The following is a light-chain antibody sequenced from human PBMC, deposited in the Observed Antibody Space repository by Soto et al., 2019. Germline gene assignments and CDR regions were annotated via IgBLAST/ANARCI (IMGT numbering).Light chain of an antibody. V-gene: IGKV3-20*01. Sequence: EIVLTQSPGTLSLSPGERATLSCRASQSVSSSYLAWYQQKPGQAPRLLIYGTSSRATGIPDRFSGSGSGTDFTLTISRLEPEDFAVYYCQQYGSSPVTFGQGTKLEIK. J-gene: IGKJ2*01. CDR2: GTS. CDR1: QSVSSSY. CDR3: QQYGSSPVT.